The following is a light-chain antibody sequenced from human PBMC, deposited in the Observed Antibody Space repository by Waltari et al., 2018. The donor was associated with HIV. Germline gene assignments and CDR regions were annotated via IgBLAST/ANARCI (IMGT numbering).Light chain of an antibody. J-gene: IGLJ6*01. CDR1: NVGNKR. Sequence: SYILTQSPSVSVAPGKTAKISCGGDNVGNKRVHWYQQKPGQAPLLVIYDDAARPSGIPARFSGSNSGNTATLTITRVEVGDEADYYCQVWDFTTDHVVFGSGTKLTVL. V-gene: IGLV3-21*03. CDR2: DDA. CDR3: QVWDFTTDHVV.